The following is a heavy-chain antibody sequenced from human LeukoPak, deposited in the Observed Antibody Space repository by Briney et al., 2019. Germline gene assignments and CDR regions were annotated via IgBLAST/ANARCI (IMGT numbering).Heavy chain of an antibody. CDR2: INHSGST. CDR3: ARLYYDFWSGYYTAWFDP. Sequence: SETLSLTCAVYGGSFSGYYWSWIRQPPGKGLEWIGEINHSGSTNYNPSLKSRVTISVDTSKNQFSLKLSSVTAADTAVYYCARLYYDFWSGYYTAWFDPWGQGTLVTVSS. CDR1: GGSFSGYY. V-gene: IGHV4-34*01. J-gene: IGHJ5*02. D-gene: IGHD3-3*01.